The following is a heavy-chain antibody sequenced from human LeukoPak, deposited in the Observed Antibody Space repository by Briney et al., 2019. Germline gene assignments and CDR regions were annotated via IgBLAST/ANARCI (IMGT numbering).Heavy chain of an antibody. V-gene: IGHV1-2*02. CDR2: INPNSGGT. J-gene: IGHJ6*03. CDR3: ARARRITKKVSYYYYYMDV. Sequence: ASVKVSCKASGYTFTGYYMHWVRQAPGQGLEWMGWINPNSGGTNYAQKFQGRVTMTRDTSISTAYMELSRLRSDDTAVYYCARARRITKKVSYYYYYMDVWGKGTTVTISS. CDR1: GYTFTGYY.